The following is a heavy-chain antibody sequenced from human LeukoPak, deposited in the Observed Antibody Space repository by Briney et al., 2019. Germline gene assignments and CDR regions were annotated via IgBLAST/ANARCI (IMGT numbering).Heavy chain of an antibody. D-gene: IGHD3-16*01. J-gene: IGHJ4*02. V-gene: IGHV3-7*01. Sequence: GGSLRLSCAASGFTFSGYWLSWVRQFPGKWLEWVANIKEDGSEKYYVDSVKGRFTISRDNAENSLYLQMNSLRAEDTAVYYCARDGGLALFDYWGQGTLVTVSS. CDR1: GFTFSGYW. CDR2: IKEDGSEK. CDR3: ARDGGLALFDY.